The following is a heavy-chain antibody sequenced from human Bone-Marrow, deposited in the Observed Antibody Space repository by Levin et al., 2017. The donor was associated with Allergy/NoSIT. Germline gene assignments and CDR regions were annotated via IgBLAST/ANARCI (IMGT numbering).Heavy chain of an antibody. V-gene: IGHV4-34*01. Sequence: SQTLSLTCAVYGGSFSGYYWSWIRQPPGKGLEWIGEINHSGSTNYNPSLKSRVTISVDTSKNQFSLKLSSVTAADTAVYYCARLKLVHRAFDIWGQGTMVTVSS. J-gene: IGHJ3*02. CDR2: INHSGST. D-gene: IGHD6-6*01. CDR3: ARLKLVHRAFDI. CDR1: GGSFSGYY.